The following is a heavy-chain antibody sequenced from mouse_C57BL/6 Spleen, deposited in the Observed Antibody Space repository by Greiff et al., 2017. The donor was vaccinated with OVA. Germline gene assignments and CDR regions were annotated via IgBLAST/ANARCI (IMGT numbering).Heavy chain of an antibody. CDR2: IRNKANNHAT. J-gene: IGHJ1*03. CDR3: TRNYGSIYWYFDV. V-gene: IGHV6-6*01. CDR1: GFTFSDAW. Sequence: EVKLVESGGGLVQPGGSMKLSCAASGFTFSDAWMDWVRQSPEKGLEWVAEIRNKANNHATYYAESVKGRFTISRDDSKSSVYLQMNSLRAEDTGIYYCTRNYGSIYWYFDVWGTGTTVTVSS. D-gene: IGHD1-1*01.